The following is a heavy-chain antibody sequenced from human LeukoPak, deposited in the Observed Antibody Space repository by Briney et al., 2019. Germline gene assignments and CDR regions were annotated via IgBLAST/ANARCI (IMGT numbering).Heavy chain of an antibody. V-gene: IGHV3-30*18. CDR2: ISYDGSNK. Sequence: GGSLRLFCAASGFTFSSYGMHWVRQAPGKGLEWVAVISYDGSNKYYADSVKGRFTISRDNSKNTLYLQMNSLRAEDTAVYYCAKASGGSFDFDYWGQGTLVTVSS. CDR1: GFTFSSYG. CDR3: AKASGGSFDFDY. D-gene: IGHD2-15*01. J-gene: IGHJ4*02.